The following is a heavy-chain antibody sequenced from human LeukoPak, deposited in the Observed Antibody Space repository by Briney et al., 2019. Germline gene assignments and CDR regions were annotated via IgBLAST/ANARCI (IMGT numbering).Heavy chain of an antibody. J-gene: IGHJ5*02. D-gene: IGHD3-3*01. CDR3: AREKSGYYPRGWFDP. V-gene: IGHV3-53*01. CDR2: IYSGGST. Sequence: PGGSLRLSCAASGFTVSSNYMSWVRQAPGKGLEWVSVIYSGGSTYYADSVEGRFTISRDNSKNTLYLQMNSLRAEDTAVYYCAREKSGYYPRGWFDPWGQGTLVTVSS. CDR1: GFTVSSNY.